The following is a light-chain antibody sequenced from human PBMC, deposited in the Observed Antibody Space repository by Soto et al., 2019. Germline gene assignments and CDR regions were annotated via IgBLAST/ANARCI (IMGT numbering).Light chain of an antibody. CDR2: AAS. V-gene: IGKV1-39*01. CDR3: QQSYSVPIT. Sequence: RVTVSCQASQDIKNYLNWYQQKPGKAPKFLIHAASSLQSGVPSRFSGSGSGTDFTLIINSLQPEDFATYYCQQSYSVPITFGQGTRLEIK. J-gene: IGKJ5*01. CDR1: QDIKNY.